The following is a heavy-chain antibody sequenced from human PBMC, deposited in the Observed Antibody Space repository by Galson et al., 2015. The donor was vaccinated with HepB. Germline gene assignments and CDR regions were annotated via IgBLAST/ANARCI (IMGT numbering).Heavy chain of an antibody. D-gene: IGHD3-3*01. CDR1: GFTFSSYS. CDR2: ISSSSSTI. CDR3: ARDHRTIFGVVTQRYYYYGMDV. Sequence: SLRLSCAASGFTFSSYSMNWVRQAPGKGLEWVSYISSSSSTIYYADSVKGRFTISRDNAKNSLYLQMNSLRDEDTAVYYCARDHRTIFGVVTQRYYYYGMDVWGQGTTVTVSS. J-gene: IGHJ6*02. V-gene: IGHV3-48*02.